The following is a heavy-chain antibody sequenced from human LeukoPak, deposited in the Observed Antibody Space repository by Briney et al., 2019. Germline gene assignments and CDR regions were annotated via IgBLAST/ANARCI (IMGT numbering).Heavy chain of an antibody. J-gene: IGHJ4*02. Sequence: SETLSLTCAVSGGSISSSNWWSWVRQPPGKGLEWIGEIYHSGSTNYNPSLKSRVTISVDKSKNQFSLKLSSVTAADTAVCYCARDRLGPYYDFWSGYPLFDYWGQGTLVTVSS. CDR3: ARDRLGPYYDFWSGYPLFDY. CDR1: GGSISSSNW. D-gene: IGHD3-3*01. V-gene: IGHV4-4*02. CDR2: IYHSGST.